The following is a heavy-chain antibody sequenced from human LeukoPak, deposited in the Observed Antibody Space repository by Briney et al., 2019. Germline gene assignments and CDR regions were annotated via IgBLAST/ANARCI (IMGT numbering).Heavy chain of an antibody. CDR2: INGDGRST. CDR3: ARWWLRSGDY. D-gene: IGHD5-12*01. V-gene: IGHV3-74*01. J-gene: IGHJ4*02. Sequence: GGSLRLSCAASGFTFSSYWMHWVRQAPGKGLVWVSRINGDGRSTIYADSVKGRFTISRDNARNTLFLQMNSLRAEDTAVYYCARWWLRSGDYWGQGTLVTVSS. CDR1: GFTFSSYW.